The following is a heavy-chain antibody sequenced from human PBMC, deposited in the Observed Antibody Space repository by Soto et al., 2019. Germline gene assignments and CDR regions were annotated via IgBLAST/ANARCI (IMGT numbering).Heavy chain of an antibody. D-gene: IGHD3-3*01. CDR1: GFTFSSYG. CDR2: ISYDGSNK. CDR3: ARPDYTQDVWYHTYDI. J-gene: IGHJ3*02. Sequence: GGSLRLSCGASGFTFSSYGMHWVRQAPGKGLEWVAVISYDGSNKYYADSVKGRFTISRDNSKNTLYLQMNSLRAEDTAMYYCARPDYTQDVWYHTYDIWGQGTMVTVSS. V-gene: IGHV3-30*03.